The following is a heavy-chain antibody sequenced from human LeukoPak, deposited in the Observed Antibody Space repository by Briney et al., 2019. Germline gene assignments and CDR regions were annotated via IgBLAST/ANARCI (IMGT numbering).Heavy chain of an antibody. J-gene: IGHJ5*02. V-gene: IGHV3-21*01. CDR2: ISSSSSYI. CDR3: ARDPTYHNWFGP. Sequence: GGSLRLSCAASGFTFSSYSMNWVRQAPGKGLECVSSISSSSSYIYYADSVKGRFTISRDNAKNSLYLQMNSLRAEDTAVYYCARDPTYHNWFGPWGQGTLVTVSS. CDR1: GFTFSSYS. D-gene: IGHD2-2*01.